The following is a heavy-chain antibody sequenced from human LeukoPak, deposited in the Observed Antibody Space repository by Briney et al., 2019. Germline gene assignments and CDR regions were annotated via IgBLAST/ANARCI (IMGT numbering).Heavy chain of an antibody. Sequence: GRSLRLSCAASGFTINHYGIHWVRQAPGKGLEWVAVMAYDESKNKYIDSVEGRFTLSRDNSKNTVYLQMNSLREEDTAVYYCAKDGSFDAFDIWGQGTMVTVPS. J-gene: IGHJ3*02. CDR1: GFTINHYG. V-gene: IGHV3-30*18. D-gene: IGHD1-26*01. CDR2: MAYDESKN. CDR3: AKDGSFDAFDI.